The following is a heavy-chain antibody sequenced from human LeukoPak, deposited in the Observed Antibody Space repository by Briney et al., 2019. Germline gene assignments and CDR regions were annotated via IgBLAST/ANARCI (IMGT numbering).Heavy chain of an antibody. D-gene: IGHD3-10*01. CDR1: GFTVSNNY. V-gene: IGHV3-53*05. Sequence: PGGSLRLSWAASGFTVSNNYMTWVRQAPGKGLDWVSVIYGGGSTYYADSVKGRFTISRDNSKNTLYLQMNSLRAEDTAVYYCARAMVRGVIITLLDYWGQGTLVTVSS. J-gene: IGHJ4*02. CDR2: IYGGGST. CDR3: ARAMVRGVIITLLDY.